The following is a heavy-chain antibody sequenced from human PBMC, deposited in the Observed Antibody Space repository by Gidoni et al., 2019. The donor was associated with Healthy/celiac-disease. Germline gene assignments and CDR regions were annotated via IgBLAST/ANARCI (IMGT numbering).Heavy chain of an antibody. D-gene: IGHD3-3*01. Sequence: EVQLVESVGGLVNPGGSMRLSVAASGCTFISYSMHWVRQAPGTGLDGVSSISSSSSYIYYADSGKGRFTISRDNAKHSLYLQMNSLRAEDTAVYYCARTPPDSSGYYSVYFQHWGQGTLVTVSS. CDR2: ISSSSSYI. CDR3: ARTPPDSSGYYSVYFQH. V-gene: IGHV3-21*06. CDR1: GCTFISYS. J-gene: IGHJ1*01.